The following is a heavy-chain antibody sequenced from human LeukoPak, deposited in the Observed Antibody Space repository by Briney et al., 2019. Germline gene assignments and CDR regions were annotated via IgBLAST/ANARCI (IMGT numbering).Heavy chain of an antibody. V-gene: IGHV4-34*01. CDR2: INHSGST. CDR3: ARVLAYYDFWSGNNRGAFDY. D-gene: IGHD3-3*01. J-gene: IGHJ4*02. CDR1: GGSFSGYY. Sequence: SETLSLTCAVYGGSFSGYYWSWIRQPPGKGLEWIGEINHSGSTNYNPSLKSRVTISVDTSKNQFSLKLSSVTAADTAVYYCARVLAYYDFWSGNNRGAFDYWGQGTLVTVSS.